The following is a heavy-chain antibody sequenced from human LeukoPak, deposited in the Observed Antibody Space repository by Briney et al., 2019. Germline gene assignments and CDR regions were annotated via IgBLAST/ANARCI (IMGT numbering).Heavy chain of an antibody. V-gene: IGHV1-8*01. CDR3: ARGGSGSDSFDY. CDR2: MNPNSGNT. CDR1: GYTFTSYD. Sequence: ASVKVSCKASGYTFTSYDIDWVRQATGQGLEWMGWMNPNSGNTGYAQKFQGRVTMTRNTSISTAYMELSSLRSEDTAVYYCARGGSGSDSFDYWGQGTLVTVSS. J-gene: IGHJ4*02. D-gene: IGHD1-26*01.